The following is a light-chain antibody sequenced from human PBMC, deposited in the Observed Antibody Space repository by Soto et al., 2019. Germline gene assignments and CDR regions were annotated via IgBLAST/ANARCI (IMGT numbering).Light chain of an antibody. Sequence: DVVMTQSPLSLAVTLGQPASISCRSSQSRVHRDGNTYLHWFQQRPGQSPRRLIYSVSNWDSGVPDRFSGSGQGTDFTLRINRVEAADVGVYYCMQGSHWPWTFGQGTKVEIK. CDR1: QSRVHRDGNTY. J-gene: IGKJ1*01. V-gene: IGKV2-30*02. CDR2: SVS. CDR3: MQGSHWPWT.